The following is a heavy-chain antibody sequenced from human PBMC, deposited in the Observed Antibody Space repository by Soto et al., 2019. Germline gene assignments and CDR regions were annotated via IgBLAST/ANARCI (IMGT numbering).Heavy chain of an antibody. CDR1: GLSFSSAW. D-gene: IGHD2-21*01. Sequence: GGSLRLSCAASGLSFSSAWMSWVRQTPAKGLGWVGRIKSKSDGGTTDYAAPVKGRFTISRDDSENTLYLQMNSLKTEDTAVYYCVRTTYFSDSRVYTRCFDYWGQGTLVTVSS. CDR3: VRTTYFSDSRVYTRCFDY. J-gene: IGHJ4*02. CDR2: IKSKSDGGTT. V-gene: IGHV3-15*01.